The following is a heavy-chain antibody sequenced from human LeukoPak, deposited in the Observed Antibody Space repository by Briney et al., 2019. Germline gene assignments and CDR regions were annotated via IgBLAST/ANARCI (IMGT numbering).Heavy chain of an antibody. CDR1: GRTFSRYS. V-gene: IGHV3-21*01. J-gene: IGHJ3*02. CDR3: ASETKRGYSYGSPTDAFDI. Sequence: GGSLTLSCIASGRTFSRYSMNWVRQAPGKGLEWVSSISTSSSYIYYADSLKGRFTISRDNARNSLYLQMNSLRAEDTALYYCASETKRGYSYGSPTDAFDIWGQGTLVTVSS. D-gene: IGHD5-18*01. CDR2: ISTSSSYI.